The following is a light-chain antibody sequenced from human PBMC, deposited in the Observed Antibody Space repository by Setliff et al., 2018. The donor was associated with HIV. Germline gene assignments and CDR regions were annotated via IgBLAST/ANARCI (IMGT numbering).Light chain of an antibody. CDR2: DVS. CDR1: SSDVGTYDY. V-gene: IGLV2-14*03. Sequence: QSALTQPASVSGSPGQSITISWTGSSSDVGTYDYVSWYQQHPGKAPKLLIYDVSERPSGVSRHFSGSESGNTASLTISGLQVEDEGDYYCASYTGTSTPYVFGSGTKVTVL. CDR3: ASYTGTSTPYV. J-gene: IGLJ1*01.